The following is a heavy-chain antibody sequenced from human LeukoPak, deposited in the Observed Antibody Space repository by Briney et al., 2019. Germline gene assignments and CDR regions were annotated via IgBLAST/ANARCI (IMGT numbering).Heavy chain of an antibody. CDR2: IYSTGST. CDR3: ARDGYCSSSTCYDY. CDR1: GGSISSHY. V-gene: IGHV4-4*07. D-gene: IGHD2-2*01. Sequence: PSETLSLSCTVSGGSISSHYWSWIRQPAGKGLEWVGRIYSTGSTNYNPSLKSRVTMSVDTSKNQFSLKLSSVTAADTAVYYCARDGYCSSSTCYDYWGQGTLVTVSS. J-gene: IGHJ4*02.